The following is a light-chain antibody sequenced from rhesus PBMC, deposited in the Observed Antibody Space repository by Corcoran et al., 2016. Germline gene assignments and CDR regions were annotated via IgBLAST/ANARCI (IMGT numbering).Light chain of an antibody. J-gene: IGKJ4*01. CDR2: DAS. Sequence: DIQMTQSPSSLSASVGDRVTVSCRASQGINRELSWYQQKPGKAPTLLIYDASSLQTGVSSRFTGMGPGTDYTLTSSSLQPEDVATDYCLQIYTTPFTFGGGTKVEI. V-gene: IGKV1-94*01. CDR1: QGINRE. CDR3: LQIYTTPFT.